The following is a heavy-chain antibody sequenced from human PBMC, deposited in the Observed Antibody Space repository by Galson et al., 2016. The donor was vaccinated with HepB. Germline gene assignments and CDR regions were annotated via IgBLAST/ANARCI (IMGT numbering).Heavy chain of an antibody. CDR1: GFTFSSYG. CDR2: IWFDGSNE. J-gene: IGHJ5*02. CDR3: AREGSSGYRILGGFDP. Sequence: SLRLSCAASGFTFSSYGMHWVRQTPGKGLEWVAVIWFDGSNEYYADSVKGRFTISRDNSKNTLYLQMDSLRAEDTAVYYCAREGSSGYRILGGFDPWGQGTLVTVSS. D-gene: IGHD3-22*01. V-gene: IGHV3-33*01.